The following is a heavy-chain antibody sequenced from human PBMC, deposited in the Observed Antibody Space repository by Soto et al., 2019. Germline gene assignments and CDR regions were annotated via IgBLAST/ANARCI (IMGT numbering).Heavy chain of an antibody. J-gene: IGHJ3*02. V-gene: IGHV3-30-3*01. CDR1: GFTFSSYA. CDR2: ISYDGSNK. D-gene: IGHD6-13*01. CDR3: ARSIAAATYAFDI. Sequence: PGGSLRLSCAASGFTFSSYAMHWVRQAPGKGLEWVAVISYDGSNKYYADSVKGRFTISRDNSKNTLYLQMNSLRAEDTAVYYCARSIAAATYAFDIWGQGTMVTVSS.